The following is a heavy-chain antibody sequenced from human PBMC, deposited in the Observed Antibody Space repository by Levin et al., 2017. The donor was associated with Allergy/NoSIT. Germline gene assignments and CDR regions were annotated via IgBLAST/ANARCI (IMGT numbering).Heavy chain of an antibody. CDR3: AAQYITMVQGWAY. Sequence: GGSLRLSCAASGFTFSSYSMNWVRQAPGKGLEWVSSISSSSSYIYYADSVKGRFTISRDNAKNSLYLQMNSLRAEDTAVYYCAAQYITMVQGWAYWGQGTLVTVSS. J-gene: IGHJ4*02. D-gene: IGHD3-10*01. CDR1: GFTFSSYS. CDR2: ISSSSSYI. V-gene: IGHV3-21*01.